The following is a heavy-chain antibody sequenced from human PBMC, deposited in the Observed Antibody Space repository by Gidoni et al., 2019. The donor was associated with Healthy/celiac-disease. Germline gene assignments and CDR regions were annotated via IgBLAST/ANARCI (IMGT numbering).Heavy chain of an antibody. D-gene: IGHD3-3*01. Sequence: QVQLVASGGGVVQPGGSLSLSCAASGFTFSSYGMHWVRQAPGKGLGWVAVIWDDGSNKYYADSVKGRFTISRDNSKNTLYLQMNSLRAEDTAVYYCARGAPTYYDFWRGYALLWGQGTLVTVSS. V-gene: IGHV3-33*01. J-gene: IGHJ4*02. CDR1: GFTFSSYG. CDR3: ARGAPTYYDFWRGYALL. CDR2: IWDDGSNK.